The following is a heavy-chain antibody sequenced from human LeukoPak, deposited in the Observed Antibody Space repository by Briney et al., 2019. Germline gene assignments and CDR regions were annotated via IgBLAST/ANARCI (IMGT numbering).Heavy chain of an antibody. CDR1: GFTFDDYA. CDR3: AREPPVTSCYDY. Sequence: PGRSLRLSCAASGFTFDDYAMHWVRQAPGKGLEWVSGISWNSGSIGYADSVKGRFTISRDNAKNSLYLQMNSLRAEDTAVYYCAREPPVTSCYDYWGQGTLVTVSS. CDR2: ISWNSGSI. D-gene: IGHD2-2*01. V-gene: IGHV3-9*01. J-gene: IGHJ4*02.